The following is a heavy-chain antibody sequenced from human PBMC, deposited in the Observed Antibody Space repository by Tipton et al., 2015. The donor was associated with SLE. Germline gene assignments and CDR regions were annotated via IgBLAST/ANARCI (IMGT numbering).Heavy chain of an antibody. Sequence: SLRLSCAASGFTFSSYNMNWVRQAPGKGLEWVSYISSSSNIIYYADSVKGRFTISRDNAKDSLYLQMNSLRPEDTALYYCARGNFYTFRGYFQHWGQGTLVAVSS. J-gene: IGHJ1*01. CDR3: ARGNFYTFRGYFQH. CDR1: GFTFSSYN. CDR2: ISSSSNII. V-gene: IGHV3-48*03. D-gene: IGHD2/OR15-2a*01.